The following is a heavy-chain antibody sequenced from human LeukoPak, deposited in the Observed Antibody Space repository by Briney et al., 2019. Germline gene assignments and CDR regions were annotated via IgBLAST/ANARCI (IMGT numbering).Heavy chain of an antibody. CDR3: ARVPQQAPSIDY. V-gene: IGHV4-31*03. CDR1: GGSISSGGYY. J-gene: IGHJ4*02. CDR2: IYYSGST. Sequence: SETLSLTCTVSGGSISSGGYYWSWIRQHPGKGLEWIGYIYYSGSTYYNPSLKSRVTISVDTSKSQFSLILSSVTAADTAVYYCARVPQQAPSIDYWGQGTLVTVS.